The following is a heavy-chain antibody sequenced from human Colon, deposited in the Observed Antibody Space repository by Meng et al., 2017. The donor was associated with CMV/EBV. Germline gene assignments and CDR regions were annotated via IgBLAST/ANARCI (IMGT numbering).Heavy chain of an antibody. CDR1: GESFSGYY. CDR3: ARATKSSCWEVLDY. J-gene: IGHJ4*01. Sequence: QGQLQQWGAGLLKPSGTPSLPCAVYGESFSGYYWTWIRQPPGRGLEWIGESHYTGSTNYSPSLKSRVTISLDTSKNQFSLKLNSVTAADTAVYYCARATKSSCWEVLDYWGHGTLVTVSS. CDR2: SHYTGST. D-gene: IGHD2-2*01. V-gene: IGHV4-34*01.